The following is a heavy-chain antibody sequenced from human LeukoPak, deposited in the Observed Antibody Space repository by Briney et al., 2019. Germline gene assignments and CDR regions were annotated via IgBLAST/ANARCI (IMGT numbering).Heavy chain of an antibody. V-gene: IGHV3-21*01. CDR1: GFTFSSYS. J-gene: IGHJ4*02. CDR2: ISSSSSYI. D-gene: IGHD6-19*01. Sequence: GGSLRLSCAASGFTFSSYSMNWVRQAPGKGLEWVSSISSSSSYIYYADSVKGRFTISRDNAKNSLYLQMNSLRAEDTAVYYCARDLEGQWLVFDYRGQGTLVTVSS. CDR3: ARDLEGQWLVFDY.